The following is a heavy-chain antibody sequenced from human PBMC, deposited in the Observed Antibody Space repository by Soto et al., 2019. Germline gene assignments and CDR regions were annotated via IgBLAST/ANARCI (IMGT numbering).Heavy chain of an antibody. CDR2: MNPNSGNT. J-gene: IGHJ5*01. Sequence: QVQLVQSGAEVKTPGASVKVSCKASGYTFTSYDMNWVRQAPGQGLEWMGWMNPNSGNTGYAQKFQGRLTMTRDTAITIAQMEWSSLRNEDTAVYYCARSDGYNFNWLDSWGQGTLVTVSA. V-gene: IGHV1-8*01. CDR1: GYTFTSYD. D-gene: IGHD2-21*01. CDR3: ARSDGYNFNWLDS.